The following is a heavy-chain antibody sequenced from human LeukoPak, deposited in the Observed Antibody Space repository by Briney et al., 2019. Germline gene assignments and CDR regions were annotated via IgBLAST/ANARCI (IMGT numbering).Heavy chain of an antibody. D-gene: IGHD6-13*01. V-gene: IGHV4-34*01. CDR1: GGSFSGYY. J-gene: IGHJ3*02. CDR2: INHSGST. Sequence: SETLSLTCAVYGGSFSGYYWSWIRQPPGKGLEWIGEINHSGSTNYNPSLKSRVTISVDTSKNQFSLKLSSVTAADTAVYYCARVPTTYSSSWYDAFDIWGQGAMVTVSS. CDR3: ARVPTTYSSSWYDAFDI.